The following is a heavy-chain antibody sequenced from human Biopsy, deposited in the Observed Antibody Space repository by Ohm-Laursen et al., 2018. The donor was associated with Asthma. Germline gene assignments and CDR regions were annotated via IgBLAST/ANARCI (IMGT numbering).Heavy chain of an antibody. Sequence: TLSLTCAVSGGSVSSGNNSWTWIRQPPGKGLEWIGYMYHSGRTYYNPSLKSRVSISVDKSKNQFSLKVNSVTAADTAFYYCARVWAGGFDSWGQGTLVTVSS. CDR2: MYHSGRT. V-gene: IGHV4-30-2*02. D-gene: IGHD6-13*01. CDR1: GGSVSSGNNS. CDR3: ARVWAGGFDS. J-gene: IGHJ4*02.